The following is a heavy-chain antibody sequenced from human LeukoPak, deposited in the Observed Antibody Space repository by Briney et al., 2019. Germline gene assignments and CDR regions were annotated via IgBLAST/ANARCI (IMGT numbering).Heavy chain of an antibody. CDR1: GYTFTRYY. V-gene: IGHV1-46*01. J-gene: IGHJ4*02. CDR3: ARNGEVGSYPSTD. D-gene: IGHD1-26*01. Sequence: ASVKVSCKASGYTFTRYYMHWVRQAPGQGLEWMGIISPSGANTDYAQKFQGRVTMTSDTSTSTVNMELSSLRSEDTGVYYCARNGEVGSYPSTDWGEGTLVIVSS. CDR2: ISPSGANT.